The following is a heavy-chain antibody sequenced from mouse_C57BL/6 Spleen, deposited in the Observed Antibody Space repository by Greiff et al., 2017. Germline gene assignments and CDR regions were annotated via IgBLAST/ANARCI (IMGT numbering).Heavy chain of an antibody. V-gene: IGHV1-74*01. D-gene: IGHD1-1*01. Sequence: QVQLKQSGAELVKPGASVKVSCTASGYTFPSYWMHWVKQRPGPGLEWIGRIHPSDSDTNYNQKFKGKATLTVDKSSRTAYMQHSNLTSEDSAVFYCAIEVGVATDWGQGTTLTVSS. CDR2: IHPSDSDT. CDR1: GYTFPSYW. J-gene: IGHJ2*01. CDR3: AIEVGVATD.